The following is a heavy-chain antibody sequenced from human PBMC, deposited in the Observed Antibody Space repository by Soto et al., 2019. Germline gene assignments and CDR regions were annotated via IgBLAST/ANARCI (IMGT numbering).Heavy chain of an antibody. D-gene: IGHD6-13*01. CDR1: GGSISSYY. V-gene: IGHV4-59*01. CDR2: IYYSGST. J-gene: IGHJ5*02. Sequence: PSETLSLTCTVSGGSISSYYWSWIRQPPGKGLEWIGYIYYSGSTNYNPSLKSLAAKSVDTPKNQCALKLSSVTAADTAPYYCARDRSSSRPRNRFGPWGQGTLVT. CDR3: ARDRSSSRPRNRFGP.